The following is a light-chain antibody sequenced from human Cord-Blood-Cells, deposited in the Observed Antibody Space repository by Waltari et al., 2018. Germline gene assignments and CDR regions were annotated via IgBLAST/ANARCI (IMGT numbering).Light chain of an antibody. CDR3: QQYNSYSWT. Sequence: DIQITQSPSTLSASVGDRVTITCRASQSISSWLAWYQQKPGKAPKLLSYKASSLESGVPSRFSGSGSGTEFTLTISSLQPDDFATYYCQQYNSYSWTFGQGTKVEIK. CDR2: KAS. CDR1: QSISSW. V-gene: IGKV1-5*03. J-gene: IGKJ1*01.